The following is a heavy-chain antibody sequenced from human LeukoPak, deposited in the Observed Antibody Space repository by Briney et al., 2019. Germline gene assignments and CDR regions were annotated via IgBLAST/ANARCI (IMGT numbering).Heavy chain of an antibody. CDR3: ARAYYYDSSGYYPLDAFDI. J-gene: IGHJ3*02. CDR1: GGSISSYY. D-gene: IGHD3-22*01. Sequence: PSETLSLTCTVSGGSISSYYWSWIRQPAGKGLEWIGRIYTSGSTNYNPSLKSRVTMSVDTSKNQFSLKLSSVTAADTAVYYCARAYYYDSSGYYPLDAFDIWGQGTMVTVS. CDR2: IYTSGST. V-gene: IGHV4-4*07.